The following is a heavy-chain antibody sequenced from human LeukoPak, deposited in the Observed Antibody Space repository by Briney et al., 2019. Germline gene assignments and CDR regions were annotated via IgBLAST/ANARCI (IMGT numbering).Heavy chain of an antibody. V-gene: IGHV1-69*13. CDR3: ASGIAARPSQFDY. CDR1: GYNFSTYG. D-gene: IGHD6-6*01. J-gene: IGHJ4*02. Sequence: GASVKVSCKASGYNFSTYGLTWVRQAPGQGLEWMGGIIPIFGTANYAQKFQGRVTITADESTSTAYMELSSLRSEDTAVYYCASGIAARPSQFDYWGQGTLVTVSS. CDR2: IIPIFGTA.